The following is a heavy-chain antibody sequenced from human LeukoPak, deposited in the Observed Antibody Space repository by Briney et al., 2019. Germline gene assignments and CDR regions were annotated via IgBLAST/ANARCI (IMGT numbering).Heavy chain of an antibody. CDR1: GYTFTHYY. D-gene: IGHD1-14*01. Sequence: GASVKVSCKASGYTFTHYYMHWVRQAPGQGLEWMGRINPSSGSTAYAQKFQDRLTLTGDMSASTLYMELSSLGSEDTAVYYCARRGDRGNHADYWGQGTLVTVSS. J-gene: IGHJ4*02. CDR3: ARRGDRGNHADY. CDR2: INPSSGST. V-gene: IGHV1-46*01.